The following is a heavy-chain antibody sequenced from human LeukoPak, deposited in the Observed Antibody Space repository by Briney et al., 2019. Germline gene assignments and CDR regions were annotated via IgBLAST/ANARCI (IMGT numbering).Heavy chain of an antibody. CDR2: ISGSGGST. Sequence: PGGSLRLSCAASGFTFSSYAMSWVRQAPGKGLEWVSAISGSGGSTYYADSVKGRFTISRDNSKNTLYLQMNSLRAEDTAVYYCAKVLVPAAIDYYYGMDVWGQGTTVTVSS. V-gene: IGHV3-23*01. D-gene: IGHD2-2*01. CDR3: AKVLVPAAIDYYYGMDV. CDR1: GFTFSSYA. J-gene: IGHJ6*02.